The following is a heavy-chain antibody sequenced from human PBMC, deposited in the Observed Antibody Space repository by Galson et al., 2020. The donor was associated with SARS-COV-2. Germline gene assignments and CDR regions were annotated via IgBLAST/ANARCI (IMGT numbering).Heavy chain of an antibody. J-gene: IGHJ4*02. D-gene: IGHD1-26*01. CDR1: GFPFSSYA. CDR2: ISYDGSNK. Sequence: TGGSLRLSCAASGFPFSSYAMHWVRQAPGKGLEWVAVISYDGSNKYYADSVKGRFTISRDNSKNTLYLQMNSLRAEDTAVYYCARTGGSYMDDWGQGTLVTVSS. V-gene: IGHV3-30-3*01. CDR3: ARTGGSYMDD.